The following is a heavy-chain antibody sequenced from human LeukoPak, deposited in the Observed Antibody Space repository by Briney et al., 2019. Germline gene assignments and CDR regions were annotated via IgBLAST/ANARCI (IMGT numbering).Heavy chain of an antibody. J-gene: IGHJ4*02. CDR1: GYTFSSYY. CDR3: ARAPYYDSSGSKFDY. CDR2: INPSGGST. Sequence: GASVKVSCKASGYTFSSYYIHWVRQAPGQGLEWMGIINPSGGSTTYAQKFQGRVTMTRDTSTSTVYMELSSLRSEDTAVYYCARAPYYDSSGSKFDYWGRGTLVTVSS. D-gene: IGHD3-22*01. V-gene: IGHV1-46*01.